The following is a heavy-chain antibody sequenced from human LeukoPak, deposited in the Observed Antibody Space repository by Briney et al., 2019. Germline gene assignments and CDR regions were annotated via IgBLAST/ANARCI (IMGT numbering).Heavy chain of an antibody. J-gene: IGHJ5*02. CDR2: MNPNSGNT. D-gene: IGHD3-22*01. CDR1: VYTFTSYD. V-gene: IGHV1-8*01. CDR3: AGSYDMIWFDP. Sequence: ASVKVSCKASVYTFTSYDFNWVRQATGQGLEWMGWMNPNSGNTGYVQKLQGRVTMSSNTTLSTAYMELSSLRSEDTAVYYCAGSYDMIWFDPWGQGTLVTVSS.